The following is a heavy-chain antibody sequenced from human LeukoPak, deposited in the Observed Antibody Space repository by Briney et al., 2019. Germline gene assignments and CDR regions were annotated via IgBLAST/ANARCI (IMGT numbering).Heavy chain of an antibody. CDR1: GFTFSNYA. CDR2: ISGSGGVT. V-gene: IGHV3-23*01. CDR3: AKSAWFGDAPGGDY. Sequence: GGSLRLSCATSGFTFSNYAMSWVRQAPGKGLECVSGISGSGGVTYYADSVKGRCPISRDNSKNMLYLQMNSLRAEDTALYYCAKSAWFGDAPGGDYWGQGILVTVSS. D-gene: IGHD3-10*01. J-gene: IGHJ4*02.